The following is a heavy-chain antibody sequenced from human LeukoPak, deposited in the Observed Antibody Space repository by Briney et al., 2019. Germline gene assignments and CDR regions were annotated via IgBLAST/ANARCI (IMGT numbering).Heavy chain of an antibody. Sequence: GGSLRLSCAASGFTFDDYGMSWVRQAPGKGLEWVSGINWNGGSTGYADSVKGRFTISRDNAKNSLYLQMNSLRAEDTAVYYCARDPSLAAPTLYYFDYWGQGTLVTVSS. D-gene: IGHD6-6*01. CDR1: GFTFDDYG. CDR3: ARDPSLAAPTLYYFDY. J-gene: IGHJ4*02. CDR2: INWNGGST. V-gene: IGHV3-20*04.